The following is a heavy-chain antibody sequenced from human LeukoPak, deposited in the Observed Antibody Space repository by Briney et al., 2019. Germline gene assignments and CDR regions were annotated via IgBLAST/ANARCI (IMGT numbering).Heavy chain of an antibody. Sequence: SETLSLTCAVYGGSFSGYYWSWIRQPPGKGLEWIGEINHSGSTNYNPSLKGRVTISVDTSKNQFSLELSSVTAADTAVYYCARRWGYSYGYPFDYWGQGTLVTVSS. CDR1: GGSFSGYY. V-gene: IGHV4-34*01. CDR2: INHSGST. D-gene: IGHD5-18*01. J-gene: IGHJ4*02. CDR3: ARRWGYSYGYPFDY.